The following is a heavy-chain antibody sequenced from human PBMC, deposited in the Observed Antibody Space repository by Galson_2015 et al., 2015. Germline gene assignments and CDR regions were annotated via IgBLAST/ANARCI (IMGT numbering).Heavy chain of an antibody. D-gene: IGHD2-2*01. J-gene: IGHJ3*02. V-gene: IGHV4-4*02. CDR2: IYHSGST. Sequence: TLSLTCAVSGGSISSSNWWSWVRQAPGKGLEWIGEIYHSGSTNYNPSLKSRVTISVDTSKNQFSLKLSSVTAADTAVYYWARATSSVVPAARLDAFDIWGQGTMVTVSS. CDR1: GGSISSSNW. CDR3: ARATSSVVPAARLDAFDI.